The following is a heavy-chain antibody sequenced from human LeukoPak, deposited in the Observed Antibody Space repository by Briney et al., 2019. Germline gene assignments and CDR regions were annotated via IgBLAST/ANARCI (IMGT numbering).Heavy chain of an antibody. V-gene: IGHV3-64*01. CDR2: ISSNGGST. Sequence: SLRLSCAASGFTFSSYAMHWVRQAPGKGLEYVSAISSNGGSTFYANSVKGRFTISRDTSKNTLYLQMGSLRADDMAVYYCVRVSGSYGYWGQGTLVTVSS. CDR3: VRVSGSYGY. D-gene: IGHD1-26*01. J-gene: IGHJ4*02. CDR1: GFTFSSYA.